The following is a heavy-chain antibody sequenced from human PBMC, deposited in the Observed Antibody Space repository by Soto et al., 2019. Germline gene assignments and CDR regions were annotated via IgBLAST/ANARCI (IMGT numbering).Heavy chain of an antibody. CDR3: AKENLGSDLVLVPAAPISCGMDV. CDR1: GFTFSSYA. CDR2: ISGSGGST. J-gene: IGHJ6*02. V-gene: IGHV3-23*01. Sequence: HPGGSLRLSCAASGFTFSSYAMSWVRQAPGKGLEWVSVISGSGGSTYYADSVKGRFTISRDNSKNTLYLQMNSLRAEDTAVYYCAKENLGSDLVLVPAAPISCGMDVWGQGTTVTVSS. D-gene: IGHD2-2*01.